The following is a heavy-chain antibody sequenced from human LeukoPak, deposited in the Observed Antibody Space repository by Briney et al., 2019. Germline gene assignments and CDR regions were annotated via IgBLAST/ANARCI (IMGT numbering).Heavy chain of an antibody. Sequence: GGSLRLSCAASGFTFSSYSMNWVRQAPGKGLEWVSSISSSSYIYYADSVKGRFTISRDNAKNSLYLQMNSLRAEDTAVYYCANPVFSGSYSPYMDVWGKGTTVTISS. V-gene: IGHV3-21*01. CDR1: GFTFSSYS. J-gene: IGHJ6*03. CDR3: ANPVFSGSYSPYMDV. CDR2: ISSSSYI. D-gene: IGHD1-26*01.